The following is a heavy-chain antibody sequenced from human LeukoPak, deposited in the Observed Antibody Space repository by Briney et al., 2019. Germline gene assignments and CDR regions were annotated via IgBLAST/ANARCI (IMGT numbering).Heavy chain of an antibody. Sequence: GGSLRLSCAASGLTVTDNYFSWVRQAPGKGLEWVSVIFPDGRTYHADSVKGRFTVSRDRPKNTLLLQMNSLRADDTALYHCARTNTVYGDFDYWGQGILVTVSS. CDR3: ARTNTVYGDFDY. CDR1: GLTVTDNY. D-gene: IGHD2/OR15-2a*01. V-gene: IGHV3-53*01. CDR2: IFPDGRT. J-gene: IGHJ4*02.